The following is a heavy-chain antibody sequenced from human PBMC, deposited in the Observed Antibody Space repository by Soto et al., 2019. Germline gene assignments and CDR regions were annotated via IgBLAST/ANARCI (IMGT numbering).Heavy chain of an antibody. J-gene: IGHJ4*02. CDR3: ASGYSGYDWSYYFDY. CDR1: GFTFSSYG. D-gene: IGHD5-12*01. CDR2: ISYDGSNK. V-gene: IGHV3-30*03. Sequence: QVQLVESGGGVVQPGRSLRLSCAASGFTFSSYGMHWVRQAPGKGLEWVAVISYDGSNKYYADSVKGRFTISRDNSKNTLYLQMNSLRAEHTAVYYCASGYSGYDWSYYFDYWGQGTLVTVSS.